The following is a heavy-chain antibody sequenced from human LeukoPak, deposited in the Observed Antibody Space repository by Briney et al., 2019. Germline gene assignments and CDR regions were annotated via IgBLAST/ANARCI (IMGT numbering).Heavy chain of an antibody. CDR3: ARDKQPGDY. CDR1: GGSISGYY. Sequence: SETLSLTCTVSGGSISGYYWNWIRQPPGKGLEWIGYIFYSGSTTYNPSLKSRVTISVDTSKNQFSLKLSSVTAADTAVYYCARDKQPGDYWGQGTLVTVSS. CDR2: IFYSGST. V-gene: IGHV4-59*01. J-gene: IGHJ4*02. D-gene: IGHD5-18*01.